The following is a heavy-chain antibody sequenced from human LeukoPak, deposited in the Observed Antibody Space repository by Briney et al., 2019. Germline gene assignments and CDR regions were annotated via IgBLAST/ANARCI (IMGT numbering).Heavy chain of an antibody. CDR3: AKDTGNWGRALDI. Sequence: QAGGPLRLSCAASGLTFSSYAMNWCRKAPGKGLDGVAEISGIGLSTNYADSVRGRFTISKENSKRTLYLEMNSLRGEDTAIYYCAKDTGNWGRALDIWGQGTMVTVSS. J-gene: IGHJ3*02. CDR2: ISGIGLST. CDR1: GLTFSSYA. V-gene: IGHV3-23*01. D-gene: IGHD7-27*01.